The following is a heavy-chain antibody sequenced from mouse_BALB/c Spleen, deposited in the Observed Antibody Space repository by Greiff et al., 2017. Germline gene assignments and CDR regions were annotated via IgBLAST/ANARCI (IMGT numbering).Heavy chain of an antibody. CDR3: ARTFTETGFAY. V-gene: IGHV8-12*01. Sequence: QVTLKVSGPGILQPSQTLSLTCSFSGFSLSTSGMGVSWIRQPSGKGLEWLAHIYWDDDKRYNPSLKSRLTISKDTSSNQVFLKITSVDTADTATYYCARTFTETGFAYWGQGTLVTVSA. J-gene: IGHJ3*01. CDR1: GFSLSTSGMG. D-gene: IGHD1-1*01. CDR2: IYWDDDK.